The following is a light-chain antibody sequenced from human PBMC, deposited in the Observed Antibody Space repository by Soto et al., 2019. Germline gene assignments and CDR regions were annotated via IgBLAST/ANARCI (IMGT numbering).Light chain of an antibody. V-gene: IGLV2-14*01. CDR2: DVT. CDR3: SSFTRSGTLA. CDR1: NSDVGGYDH. Sequence: QSALAQPASVSGSPGQSITISCTGTNSDVGGYDHVSWFQQHPGKAPRLMIYDVTNRPSGVPNRFSVSKTGNTASLIISGFQAEDEADYYCSSFTRSGTLAFGGGTQLTVL. J-gene: IGLJ2*01.